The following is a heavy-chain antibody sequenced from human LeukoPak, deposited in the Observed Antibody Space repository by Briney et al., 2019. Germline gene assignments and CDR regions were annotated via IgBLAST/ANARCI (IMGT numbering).Heavy chain of an antibody. CDR1: GGSISSYY. Sequence: SETLSLTCTVSGGSISSYYWSWIRQPPGKGLEWIGYIYYSGSTNYNPSLKSRVTISVDTSKNQFSLKLSSVTAADTAVYYCVRYGGYCSSTSCYPFDYWGQGTLVTVSS. D-gene: IGHD2-2*01. J-gene: IGHJ4*02. V-gene: IGHV4-59*01. CDR2: IYYSGST. CDR3: VRYGGYCSSTSCYPFDY.